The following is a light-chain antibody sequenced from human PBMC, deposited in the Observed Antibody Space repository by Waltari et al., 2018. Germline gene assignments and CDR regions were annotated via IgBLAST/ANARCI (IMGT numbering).Light chain of an antibody. CDR3: FSYTSSTTYV. J-gene: IGLJ1*01. V-gene: IGLV2-14*03. CDR2: DVS. CDR1: SSDVSWFNY. Sequence: QSALPQPASVDGCPGQSITISRTGTSSDVSWFNYVSWYQQHPGKAPKLMIYDVSNRPSGVSNRFSGSKSGNTSSLTISGLQADDEADYYCFSYTSSTTYVFGTGTKVTVL.